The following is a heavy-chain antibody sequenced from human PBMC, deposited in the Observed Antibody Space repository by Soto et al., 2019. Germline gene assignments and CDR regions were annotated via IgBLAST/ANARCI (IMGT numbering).Heavy chain of an antibody. CDR2: INAGNGNT. V-gene: IGHV1-3*01. CDR3: ARASSGWWEYFDY. CDR1: GYTFTSYA. D-gene: IGHD6-19*01. Sequence: QVPLVQSGAEVKKPGASVKVSCKASGYTFTSYAMHWVRQAPGQRLEWMGWINAGNGNTKYSQKFQGRVTITRDTSASTAYMELSSLRSEDTAVYYCARASSGWWEYFDYWGQGTLVTVSS. J-gene: IGHJ4*02.